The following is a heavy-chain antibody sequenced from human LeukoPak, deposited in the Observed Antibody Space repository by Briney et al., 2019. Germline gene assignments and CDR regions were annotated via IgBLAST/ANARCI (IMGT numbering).Heavy chain of an antibody. J-gene: IGHJ4*02. CDR3: ARYDYNRLDY. CDR1: GFIFSYYY. D-gene: IGHD5-12*01. Sequence: PVGSLRLSCAASGFIFSYYYMSWIRQPPWKGLEGVSYISSSGSTIYYADSVKGRFAISMDNAMKALYLQMNSQSAEDTAVYYCARYDYNRLDYWGQGPLVPVSS. V-gene: IGHV3-11*01. CDR2: ISSSGSTI.